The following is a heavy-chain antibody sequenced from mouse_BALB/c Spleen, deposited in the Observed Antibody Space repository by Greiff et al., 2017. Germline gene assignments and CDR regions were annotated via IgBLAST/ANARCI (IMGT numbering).Heavy chain of an antibody. Sequence: EVHLVESGGGLVQPGGSLKLSCAASGFTFSSYTMSWVRQTPEKRLEWVAYISNGGGSTYYPDTVKGRFTISRDNAKNTLYLQMSSLKSEDTAMYYCARVGTYYRYAFDYWGQGTTLTVSS. D-gene: IGHD2-14*01. CDR3: ARVGTYYRYAFDY. CDR2: ISNGGGST. V-gene: IGHV5-12-2*01. CDR1: GFTFSSYT. J-gene: IGHJ2*01.